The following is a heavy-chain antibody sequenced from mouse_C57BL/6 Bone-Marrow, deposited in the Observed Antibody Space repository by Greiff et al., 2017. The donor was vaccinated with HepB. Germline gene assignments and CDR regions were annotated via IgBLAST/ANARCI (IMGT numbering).Heavy chain of an antibody. CDR3: STLGYYGSSYVDAMDY. Sequence: VQLQQSVAELVRPGASVKLSCTASGFNIKNDYMHWVKQRPEQGLEWIGWIDPANGDTENASKFQGKATITADTSSNTAYLHLSSLTSEDTAVYYCSTLGYYGSSYVDAMDYWGQGTPVTVSS. CDR2: IDPANGDT. CDR1: GFNIKNDY. J-gene: IGHJ4*01. V-gene: IGHV14-4*01. D-gene: IGHD1-1*01.